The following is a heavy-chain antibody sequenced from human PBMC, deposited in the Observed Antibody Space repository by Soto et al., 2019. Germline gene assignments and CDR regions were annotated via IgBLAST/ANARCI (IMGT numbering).Heavy chain of an antibody. CDR1: GGSISSSSYY. D-gene: IGHD6-13*01. CDR3: ERVSSSWYKDY. Sequence: SETLSLTCTVSGGSISSSSYYWGWIRQPPGKGLEWIGSIYYSGSTYYNPSLKSRVTISVDTSKNQFSLKLSSVTAADTAVYYCERVSSSWYKDYWGQGTLVTVYS. J-gene: IGHJ4*02. CDR2: IYYSGST. V-gene: IGHV4-39*01.